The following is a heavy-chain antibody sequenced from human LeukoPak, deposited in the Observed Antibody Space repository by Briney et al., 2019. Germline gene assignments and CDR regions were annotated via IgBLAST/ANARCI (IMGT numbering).Heavy chain of an antibody. CDR1: GFAFSSPV. Sequence: GGSLRLSCAASGFAFSSPVMSWVRQAPGKGLEWVSTVTASGSSTFYADSVKGRFTISRDNSKSTLYLQMNSLRAEDTALYYCAKRLSYYFDSWGQGILVTVSS. J-gene: IGHJ4*02. CDR2: VTASGSST. D-gene: IGHD2/OR15-2a*01. CDR3: AKRLSYYFDS. V-gene: IGHV3-23*01.